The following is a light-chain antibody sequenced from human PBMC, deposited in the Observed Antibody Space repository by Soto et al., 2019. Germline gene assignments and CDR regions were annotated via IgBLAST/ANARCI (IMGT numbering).Light chain of an antibody. CDR1: QSVSSY. J-gene: IGKJ5*01. V-gene: IGKV3D-15*01. CDR2: DAS. CDR3: QQYNNWPIT. Sequence: EIVLTQSPGTLSLFPGDRATLSCRASQSVSSYLAWYHQKPGQAPTLLIYDASNRATGIPARFSGSGSGTKFTISISSLKSEDFAVYYCQQYNNWPITFGQGTRREIK.